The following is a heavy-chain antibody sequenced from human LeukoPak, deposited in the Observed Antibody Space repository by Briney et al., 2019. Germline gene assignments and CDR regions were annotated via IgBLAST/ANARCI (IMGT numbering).Heavy chain of an antibody. CDR2: ISSSSSHI. CDR3: AGSYCSSTSCFLRGLYYFDY. D-gene: IGHD2-2*01. CDR1: GFTFSDYD. J-gene: IGHJ4*02. Sequence: GGSLRLSCAASGFTFSDYDMNWVRQAPGNGLEWVSFISSSSSHIYYADSLKGRFTISRDNSKNTLYLQMNSLRAEDTAVYYCAGSYCSSTSCFLRGLYYFDYWGQGTLVTVSS. V-gene: IGHV3-21*04.